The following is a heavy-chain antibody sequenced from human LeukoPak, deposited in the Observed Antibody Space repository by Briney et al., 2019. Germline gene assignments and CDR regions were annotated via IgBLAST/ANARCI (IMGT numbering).Heavy chain of an antibody. J-gene: IGHJ6*02. CDR3: ARGPTVITGTHYYYYGMDV. D-gene: IGHD4-17*01. CDR2: MYYSGST. Sequence: NPSETLSLTCTVSGGSISSYYWSWIRQPPGKGLEWIGYMYYSGSTNYNPSLKSRVTISVDTSKNQFSLKVSSVTAADTAVYYCARGPTVITGTHYYYYGMDVWGQGTTVTVSS. CDR1: GGSISSYY. V-gene: IGHV4-59*12.